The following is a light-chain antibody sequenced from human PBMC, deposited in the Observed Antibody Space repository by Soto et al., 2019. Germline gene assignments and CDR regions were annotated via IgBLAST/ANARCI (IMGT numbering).Light chain of an antibody. CDR3: CSYAGDNYV. V-gene: IGLV2-23*02. CDR1: SSDVGSYNL. CDR2: VVS. J-gene: IGLJ1*01. Sequence: QSALTQPASVSGSPGQSITISCTGTSSDVGSYNLVSWYQHHPGKAPQLMIFVVSKRPSGVFNRFSGSKSGNTASLTISGLQAEDEADYYCCSYAGDNYVFGAGTKVTVL.